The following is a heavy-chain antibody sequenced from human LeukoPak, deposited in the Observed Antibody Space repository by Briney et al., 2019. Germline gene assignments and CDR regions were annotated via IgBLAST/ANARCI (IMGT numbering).Heavy chain of an antibody. Sequence: GGSLRHSCATSAFTFSTDAMSWVRRAPGKGLKWVSAISGSGGSTYYAGSVDGRFTISRDNSKNTLYLRMNSLRAEDPAVYYCAKDITIFAVVIDNPYYPNDYWGQGTLVTVSS. D-gene: IGHD3-3*01. J-gene: IGHJ4*02. CDR2: ISGSGGST. V-gene: IGHV3-23*01. CDR3: AKDITIFAVVIDNPYYPNDY. CDR1: AFTFSTDA.